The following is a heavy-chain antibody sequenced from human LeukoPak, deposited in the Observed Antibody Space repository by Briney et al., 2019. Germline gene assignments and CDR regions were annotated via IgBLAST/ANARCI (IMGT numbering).Heavy chain of an antibody. Sequence: PGGSLTLSCAASGFTFSSNEMNWVRQAPGKGLEWVSYISSSDSSTYYADSVKGRFTISRDNAKNSLSLQMNSLRVEDTAVYYCARDKYSGFVFDCWGQGTLVTVSS. V-gene: IGHV3-48*03. CDR3: ARDKYSGFVFDC. J-gene: IGHJ4*02. D-gene: IGHD5-12*01. CDR2: ISSSDSST. CDR1: GFTFSSNE.